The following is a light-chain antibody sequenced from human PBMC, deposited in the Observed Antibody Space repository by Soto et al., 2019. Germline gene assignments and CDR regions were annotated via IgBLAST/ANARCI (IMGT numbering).Light chain of an antibody. CDR3: ETWDGNTRV. Sequence: QLVLTQSSSASASLGSSVKLTCTLSSGHSSYIIAWHQQQPGKAPRYLMKLEGSGSYNKGSGVPDRFSGSSSGADRYLTISTLQFEDEDDYYCETWDGNTRVFEGGTKGTVL. V-gene: IGLV4-60*02. CDR1: SGHSSYI. CDR2: LEGSGSY. J-gene: IGLJ3*02.